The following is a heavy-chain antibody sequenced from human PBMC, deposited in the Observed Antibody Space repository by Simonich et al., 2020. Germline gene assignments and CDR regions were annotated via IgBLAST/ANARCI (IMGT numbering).Heavy chain of an antibody. J-gene: IGHJ6*04. CDR1: GFTFSCYG. Sequence: QVQLVESGGGVFQPGRSLRLSCAASGFTFSCYGMYWVRPAPGKGLEWGAGIWYDESNKYYADSVKGRFTISRDNSKNTLYLQMNRLRAEDTAVYYCARDRCTNGVCLDVWGKGTTVTVSS. CDR2: IWYDESNK. D-gene: IGHD2-8*01. V-gene: IGHV3-33*01. CDR3: ARDRCTNGVCLDV.